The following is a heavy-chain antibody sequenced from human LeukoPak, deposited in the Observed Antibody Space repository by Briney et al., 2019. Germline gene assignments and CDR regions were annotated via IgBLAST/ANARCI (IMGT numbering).Heavy chain of an antibody. CDR1: GGSISSGSYY. CDR3: ARQVRDNSGSYHFDY. J-gene: IGHJ4*02. V-gene: IGHV4-61*02. CDR2: IYTSGST. D-gene: IGHD3-10*01. Sequence: SETLSLTCTVSGGSISSGSYYWSWIRQPAGKGLEWIGRIYTSGSTNYNPSLKSRVTISVDTSKNQFSLKLSSVTAADTAVYYCARQVRDNSGSYHFDYWGQGTLVTVSS.